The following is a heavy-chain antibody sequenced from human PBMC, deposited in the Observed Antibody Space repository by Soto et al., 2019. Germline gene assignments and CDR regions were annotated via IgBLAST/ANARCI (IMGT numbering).Heavy chain of an antibody. CDR3: ARESCSGGSCYSGYYYYGMDV. V-gene: IGHV3-21*01. CDR1: GFTFSSYS. CDR2: ISSSSSYI. Sequence: PGGSLRLSCAASGFTFSSYSMNWVRQAPGKGLEWVSSISSSSSYIYYADSVKGRFTISRDNAKNSLYLQMNSLRAEDTAVYYCARESCSGGSCYSGYYYYGMDVWGQGTTVTVSS. D-gene: IGHD2-15*01. J-gene: IGHJ6*02.